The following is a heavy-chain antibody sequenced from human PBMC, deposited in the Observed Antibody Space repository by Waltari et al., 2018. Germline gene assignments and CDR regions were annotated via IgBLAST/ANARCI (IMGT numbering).Heavy chain of an antibody. J-gene: IGHJ3*02. CDR1: GGSISSYY. D-gene: IGHD3-22*01. CDR2: IYYSVSP. Sequence: QVQLQESGPGLVKPSETLSLTCTVSGGSISSYYWSWIRQPPGKGLEWIGYIYYSVSPNYNPSLKSRVTISVDTSKNQFSLKLSSVTAADTAVYYCARITPRFYYDSSGYFDIWGQGTMVTVSS. CDR3: ARITPRFYYDSSGYFDI. V-gene: IGHV4-59*01.